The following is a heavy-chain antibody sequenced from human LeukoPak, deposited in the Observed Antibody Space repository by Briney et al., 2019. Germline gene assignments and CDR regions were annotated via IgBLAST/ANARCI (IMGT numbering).Heavy chain of an antibody. CDR1: GYTFTGYY. Sequence: ASVKVSCKASGYTFTGYYMHWVGQAPAQELEGMGWINPNSGGTNYEQKSQDRVTMTRDTTISTAYMELGRMRSDDTAGYYWSRGSPSGCTNGVCYTSGPNWFDPWGQGTLVTVSS. V-gene: IGHV1-2*02. J-gene: IGHJ5*02. CDR2: INPNSGGT. D-gene: IGHD2-8*01. CDR3: SRGSPSGCTNGVCYTSGPNWFDP.